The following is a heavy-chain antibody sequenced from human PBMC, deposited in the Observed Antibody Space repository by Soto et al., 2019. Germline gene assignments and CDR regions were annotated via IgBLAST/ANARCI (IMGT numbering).Heavy chain of an antibody. CDR3: TRGSTMIVVAHDAFDI. D-gene: IGHD3-22*01. J-gene: IGHJ3*02. CDR1: GFTFGDYA. Sequence: PAGSLRLSCTASGFTFGDYAMSWFRQAPGKGLEWVGFIRSKAYGGTTEYAASVKGRFTISRDDSKSIAYLQMNSLKTEDTAVYYCTRGSTMIVVAHDAFDIWGQGTMVTVSS. CDR2: IRSKAYGGTT. V-gene: IGHV3-49*03.